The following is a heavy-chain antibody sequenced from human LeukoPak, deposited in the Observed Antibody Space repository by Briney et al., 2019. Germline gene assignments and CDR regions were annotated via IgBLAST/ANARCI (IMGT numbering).Heavy chain of an antibody. CDR1: GYTFTGYY. CDR2: INPNSGGT. Sequence: ASVRVSCKASGYTFTGYYMHWVRQAPGQGLEWMGWINPNSGGTNYAQKFQGRVTMTRDTSNSTAYMELSRLRSDDTAVYYCAREDSGGSYCFFSWGQGTLVTVSS. CDR3: AREDSGGSYCFFS. D-gene: IGHD1-26*01. J-gene: IGHJ5*02. V-gene: IGHV1-2*02.